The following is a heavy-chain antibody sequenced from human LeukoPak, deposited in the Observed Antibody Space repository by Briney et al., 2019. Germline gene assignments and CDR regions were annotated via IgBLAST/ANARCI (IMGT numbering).Heavy chain of an antibody. CDR2: MFHSGLT. J-gene: IGHJ5*02. CDR1: NYPNNRGFF. CDR3: ARDKDLPPPPAIAAAPRVTWFDT. V-gene: IGHV4-38-2*02. D-gene: IGHD6-13*01. Sequence: SHTLSLTCAVCNYPNNRGFFWGSIRHTPGAGLEWIGRMFHSGLTHYNPSLRSRATISIDTSANQSSLKLRSVTTADTAVYYCARDKDLPPPPAIAAAPRVTWFDTWGLGIPVTASS.